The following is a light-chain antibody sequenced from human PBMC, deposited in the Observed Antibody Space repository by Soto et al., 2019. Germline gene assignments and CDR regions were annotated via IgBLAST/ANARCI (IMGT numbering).Light chain of an antibody. CDR1: SSDVGGYNY. J-gene: IGLJ1*01. CDR3: SSYTSSSTRV. V-gene: IGLV2-14*01. Sequence: QSALTQPASVSGSPGQSITISCTGTSSDVGGYNYVSWYQQHPGKAPKLMIYEVSNRPSGVSNRFSGSKSGNTASLTISGLQAEDEADYYCSSYTSSSTRVFGTGTNVTVL. CDR2: EVS.